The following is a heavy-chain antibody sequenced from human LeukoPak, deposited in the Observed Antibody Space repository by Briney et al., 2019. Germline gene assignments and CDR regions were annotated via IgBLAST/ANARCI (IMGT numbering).Heavy chain of an antibody. V-gene: IGHV3-30*18. Sequence: GGSLRLSCGASGFTFTIYGMHWVRQAPGKGLEWVAVISDDGNKKYYADSVKGRFTISRDNSKNTLYLQMNSLRAEDTALYYCAKDLDYYNAGSYYPDYWGQGTLVTVSS. CDR1: GFTFTIYG. J-gene: IGHJ4*02. D-gene: IGHD3-10*01. CDR3: AKDLDYYNAGSYYPDY. CDR2: ISDDGNKK.